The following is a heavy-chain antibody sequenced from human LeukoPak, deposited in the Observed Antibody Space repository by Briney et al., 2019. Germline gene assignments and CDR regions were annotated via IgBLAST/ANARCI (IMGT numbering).Heavy chain of an antibody. V-gene: IGHV3-53*01. Sequence: GGSLRLSCAASGFSVSNNYMSWVRQAPGKGLEWVSLIYTSGGTHYADSVKGRFTISRDNSKNTPYLQMNSLRAEDTAVYYCAKSAGYSYGPYNWFDPWGQGTLVTVSS. CDR1: GFSVSNNY. J-gene: IGHJ5*02. D-gene: IGHD5-18*01. CDR3: AKSAGYSYGPYNWFDP. CDR2: IYTSGGT.